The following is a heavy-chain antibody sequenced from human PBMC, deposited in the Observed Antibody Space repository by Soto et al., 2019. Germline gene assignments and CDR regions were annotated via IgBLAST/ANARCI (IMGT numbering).Heavy chain of an antibody. CDR3: AKVALPGYCGTGSCYVIDY. Sequence: QVHLVESGGGVVQPGRSLRLSCAASGFTFSGYGMHWLRQTPAKGLEWVAAISDDGTNKYYEDSVKGRVTVSRDNSDNTLYLQMNSLRAEDTAVYYCAKVALPGYCGTGSCYVIDYWGQGTRVTVSS. V-gene: IGHV3-30*18. D-gene: IGHD2-15*01. CDR2: ISDDGTNK. J-gene: IGHJ4*02. CDR1: GFTFSGYG.